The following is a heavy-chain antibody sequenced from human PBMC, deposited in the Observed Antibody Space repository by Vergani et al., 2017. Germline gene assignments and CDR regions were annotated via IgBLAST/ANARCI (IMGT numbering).Heavy chain of an antibody. V-gene: IGHV3-15*01. D-gene: IGHD1-26*01. CDR3: TTVQWELLTADY. CDR1: GFTVSSNY. CDR2: IKSKTDGGTT. Sequence: EVQLVESGGGLIQPGGSLRLSCAASGFTVSSNYMSWVRQAPGKGLEWVGRIKSKTDGGTTDYAAPVKGRFTISRDDSKNTLYLQMNSLKTEDTAVYYCTTVQWELLTADYWGQGTLVTVSS. J-gene: IGHJ4*02.